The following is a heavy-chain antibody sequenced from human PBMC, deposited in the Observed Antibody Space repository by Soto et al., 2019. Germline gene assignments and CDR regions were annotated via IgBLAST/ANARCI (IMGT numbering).Heavy chain of an antibody. CDR2: IYPGDSDT. J-gene: IGHJ4*02. V-gene: IGHV5-51*01. Sequence: PGESLKISCKGSGYNFSSYWIGWVRQMPGKGLEWMGIIYPGDSDTRLSPSFQGQVTISADKSICTAYLQWSSLKASDIAMYYCARTAEPNYDILTGYRSYGYWGQGTLVTVSS. D-gene: IGHD3-9*01. CDR1: GYNFSSYW. CDR3: ARTAEPNYDILTGYRSYGY.